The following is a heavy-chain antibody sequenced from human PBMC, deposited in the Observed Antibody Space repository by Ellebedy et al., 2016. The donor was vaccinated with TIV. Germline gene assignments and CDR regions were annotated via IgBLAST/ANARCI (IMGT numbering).Heavy chain of an antibody. CDR3: ARSYCGGDCYGDAFDI. J-gene: IGHJ3*02. CDR2: MNPNSGNT. Sequence: ASVKVSCKASGYTFTNYDINWVRQATGQGLEWMGWMNPNSGNTGYAQKFQGRVTMTRNTSISTAYMELSRLRSDDTAVYYCARSYCGGDCYGDAFDIWGQGTMVTVSS. V-gene: IGHV1-8*01. CDR1: GYTFTNYD. D-gene: IGHD2-21*02.